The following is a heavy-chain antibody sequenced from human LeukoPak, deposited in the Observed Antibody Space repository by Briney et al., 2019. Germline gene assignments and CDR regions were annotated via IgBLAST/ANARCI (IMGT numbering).Heavy chain of an antibody. Sequence: GGSLRLSCAASGFTFSSYAMSWVRQAPGKGLEWVANIKQDGSEKYYVNSVKGRFTISRDNAKNSLYLQMNSLRAEDTAVYYCASSLPPQSYYYYMDVWGKGTTVTVSS. CDR2: IKQDGSEK. V-gene: IGHV3-7*01. J-gene: IGHJ6*03. CDR3: ASSLPPQSYYYYMDV. CDR1: GFTFSSYA. D-gene: IGHD2-2*01.